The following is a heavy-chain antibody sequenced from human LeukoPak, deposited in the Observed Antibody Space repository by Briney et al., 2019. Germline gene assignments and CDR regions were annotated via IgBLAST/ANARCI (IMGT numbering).Heavy chain of an antibody. V-gene: IGHV1-18*01. D-gene: IGHD2-2*01. CDR1: SYTFTRYG. Sequence: ASVKVSCKASSYTFTRYGISWVRQAHGQGLEWMGWISGSNGNTNYAQKFQGRVSMTADTSTSTAYMEPRSLRSDDTAVYYCARSIENCSSMTCYHWFAPWGQGTLVTVSS. J-gene: IGHJ5*02. CDR3: ARSIENCSSMTCYHWFAP. CDR2: ISGSNGNT.